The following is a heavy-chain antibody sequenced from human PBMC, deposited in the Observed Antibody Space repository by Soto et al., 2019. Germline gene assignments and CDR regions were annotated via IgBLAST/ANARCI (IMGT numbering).Heavy chain of an antibody. Sequence: EVQLLESGGGLVQGGESLRLSCPASGFTFSNYPMSWVRQVPGKGLEWVSSISASGGSTYYADSVRGRFTISRDNSKNTLYLQMNILRAEDTAVYYCAKNNLFGSGTQDYWGQGPLVTVSS. CDR1: GFTFSNYP. V-gene: IGHV3-23*01. D-gene: IGHD3-10*01. CDR3: AKNNLFGSGTQDY. J-gene: IGHJ4*02. CDR2: ISASGGST.